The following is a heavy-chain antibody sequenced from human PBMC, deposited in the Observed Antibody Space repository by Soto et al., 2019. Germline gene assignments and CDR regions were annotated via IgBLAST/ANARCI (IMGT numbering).Heavy chain of an antibody. CDR2: ISYDGSNK. CDR3: AKDGTGSVFYY. D-gene: IGHD1-1*01. J-gene: IGHJ4*02. V-gene: IGHV3-30*18. Sequence: GGSLRLSCAASGFTFSSYGMHWVRQAPGKGLEWVAVISYDGSNKYYADSVKGRFTISRDNSKNTLYLQMNSLRAEDTAVYYCAKDGTGSVFYYWGQGTLVTVSS. CDR1: GFTFSSYG.